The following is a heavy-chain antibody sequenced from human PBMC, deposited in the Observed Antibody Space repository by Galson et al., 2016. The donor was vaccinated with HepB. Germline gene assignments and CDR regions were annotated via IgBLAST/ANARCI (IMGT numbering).Heavy chain of an antibody. CDR3: VHSSDLHHGFDI. D-gene: IGHD1-26*01. CDR2: ISGHNDR. Sequence: WIRQPPGNAPEWLALISGHNDRRYLPSLKTRLTISKDTSKQQVLLTMTNMAPEDAATYYCVHSSDLHHGFDIWGQGTSVIVSS. J-gene: IGHJ3*02. V-gene: IGHV2-5*01.